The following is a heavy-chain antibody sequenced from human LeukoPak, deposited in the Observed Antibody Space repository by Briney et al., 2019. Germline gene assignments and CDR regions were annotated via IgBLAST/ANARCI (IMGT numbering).Heavy chain of an antibody. D-gene: IGHD3-10*01. CDR1: GGSISSSSYY. J-gene: IGHJ4*02. CDR2: IYYSGST. CDR3: ARGEF. Sequence: SETLSLTCTVSGGSISSSSYYWGWIRQPPGKGLEWIGSIYYSGSTYYNPSLKSRVTISVDTSKNQFSLKVNSVTAADTAVYYCARGEFWGQGTLVTVSS. V-gene: IGHV4-39*01.